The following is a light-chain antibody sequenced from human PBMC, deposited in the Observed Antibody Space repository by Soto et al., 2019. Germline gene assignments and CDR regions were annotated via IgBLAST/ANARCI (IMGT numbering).Light chain of an antibody. J-gene: IGKJ1*01. V-gene: IGKV3-11*01. CDR2: DAS. Sequence: EIVLTQSPATLSLSPGERATLSCRASQSVISYLAWYQQKPGQAPRLLIYDASNRATCIPARFSGSGSGTDFTLTISSLEPDDFAVYYCQQRSNWPWTFGQGTKVEIK. CDR3: QQRSNWPWT. CDR1: QSVISY.